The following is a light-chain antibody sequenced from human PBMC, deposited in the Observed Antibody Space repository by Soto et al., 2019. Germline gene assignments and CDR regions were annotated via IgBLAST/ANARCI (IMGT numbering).Light chain of an antibody. J-gene: IGKJ1*01. CDR2: EAS. Sequence: IILTQSPFTLSTSAGDRVTLSCRASQSVGRYLAWYQQKAGKAPRLLISEASSMATGVLARFIGSGSATEFTLTISSLEPEDFAVYYCQHLISLPPTFGQGTKVDI. CDR3: QHLISLPPT. CDR1: QSVGRY. V-gene: IGKV3-11*01.